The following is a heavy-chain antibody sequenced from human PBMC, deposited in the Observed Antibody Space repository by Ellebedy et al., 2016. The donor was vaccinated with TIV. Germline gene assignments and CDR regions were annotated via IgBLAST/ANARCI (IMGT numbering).Heavy chain of an antibody. D-gene: IGHD7-27*01. CDR1: GFTFTPYA. CDR3: ARDMAWGNERVNDALDI. V-gene: IGHV3-48*04. CDR2: ISGSSLTI. Sequence: GESLKISCAASGFTFTPYAMNWVRQAPGKGLEWISYISGSSLTIYYADSVKGRFTISRDNATNSLYLQMSSLTAEDTAVYYCARDMAWGNERVNDALDIWGQGTMVTVSA. J-gene: IGHJ3*02.